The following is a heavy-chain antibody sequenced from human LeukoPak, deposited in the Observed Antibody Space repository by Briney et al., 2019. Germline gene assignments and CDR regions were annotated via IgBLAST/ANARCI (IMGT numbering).Heavy chain of an antibody. Sequence: ASVKVSCKASGYTFTSYYMHRVRQAPGQGLEWMGIINPSGGSTSYAQKFQEGVTITRDMSTSTAYMELSSLRSEDTAVYYCAADSSGGGSGYYYYYGMDVWGQGTTVTVSS. CDR3: AADSSGGGSGYYYYYGMDV. CDR1: GYTFTSYY. J-gene: IGHJ6*02. V-gene: IGHV1-46*01. D-gene: IGHD3-10*01. CDR2: INPSGGST.